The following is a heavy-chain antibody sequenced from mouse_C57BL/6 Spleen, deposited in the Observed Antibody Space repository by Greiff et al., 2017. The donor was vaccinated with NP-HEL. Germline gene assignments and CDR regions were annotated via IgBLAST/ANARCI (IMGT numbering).Heavy chain of an antibody. V-gene: IGHV1-69*01. J-gene: IGHJ2*01. CDR1: GYTFTSYW. CDR3: ARSKFITTVVDY. CDR2: IDPSDSYT. D-gene: IGHD1-1*01. Sequence: VQLQQPGAELVMPGASVKLSCKASGYTFTSYWMHWVKQRPGQGLEWIGEIDPSDSYTNYNQKFKGKSTLTVDKSSSTAYMQRSSLTSEDSAVYYCARSKFITTVVDYWGQGTTLTVSS.